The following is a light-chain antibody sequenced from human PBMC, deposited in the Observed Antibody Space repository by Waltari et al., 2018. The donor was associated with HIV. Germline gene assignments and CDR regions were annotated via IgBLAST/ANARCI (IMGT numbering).Light chain of an antibody. CDR2: EVS. V-gene: IGLV2-8*01. CDR1: SSDVGGYSY. J-gene: IGLJ2*01. Sequence: QSALTQPPSASGSPGQSVTISCTGTSSDVGGYSYVSWYQQHPGKAPKLMIYEVSKRPSGVPDRFSCSKSGNAASLTVSGLQAEDEADYYCSSYAGSNNVIFGGGTKLTVL. CDR3: SSYAGSNNVI.